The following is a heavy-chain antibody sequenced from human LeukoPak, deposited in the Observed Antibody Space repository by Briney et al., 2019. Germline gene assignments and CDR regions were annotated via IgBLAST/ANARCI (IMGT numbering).Heavy chain of an antibody. V-gene: IGHV4-4*07. CDR2: IYTSGST. D-gene: IGHD4-17*01. CDR1: GGSISSYY. J-gene: IGHJ6*02. CDR3: ARDMDYGDYGGLGYYGMDV. Sequence: PSETLSLTCTVSGGSISSYYGSWIRQPAGKGLEWIGRIYTSGSTNYNPSLKSRVTMSVDTSKNQFSLKLSSVTAADTAVYYCARDMDYGDYGGLGYYGMDVWGQGTTVTVSS.